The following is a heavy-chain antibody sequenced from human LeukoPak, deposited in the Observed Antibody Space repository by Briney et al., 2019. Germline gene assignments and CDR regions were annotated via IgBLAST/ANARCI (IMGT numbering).Heavy chain of an antibody. D-gene: IGHD3-10*01. CDR1: GDTFTGYY. J-gene: IGHJ5*02. V-gene: IGHV1-2*02. CDR3: ARGGCCNWFDP. CDR2: INPKSGGT. Sequence: ASVKVSCKASGDTFTGYYMHWVRQAPGQGLEWMGWINPKSGGTNYAQKFQGRVTMTRDTSINTAYMELSSLRSDDTAVYYCARGGCCNWFDPWGQGTLVTVSS.